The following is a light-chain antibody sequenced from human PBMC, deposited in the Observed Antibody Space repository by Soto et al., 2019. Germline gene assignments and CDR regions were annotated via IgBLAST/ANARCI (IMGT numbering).Light chain of an antibody. Sequence: QPVLTQSSSASASLGSSVKVTCTLSSGHSSYIIAWHQQQPGKAPRYLMNLESSGSYNKGSGVPDRFSGSSSGADRYLTISTLQFEDEADYYCETWDSNTRLFGGGTKLTVL. CDR1: SGHSSYI. CDR2: LESSGSY. J-gene: IGLJ3*02. CDR3: ETWDSNTRL. V-gene: IGLV4-60*02.